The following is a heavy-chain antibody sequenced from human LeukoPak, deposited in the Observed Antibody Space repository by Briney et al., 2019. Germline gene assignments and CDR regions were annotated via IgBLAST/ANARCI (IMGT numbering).Heavy chain of an antibody. J-gene: IGHJ6*03. Sequence: GESLKISCKGSGYSFTSYWIGWVRQMPGKGLEWMGIIYPDDSDTGYSPSFEGQVIISVDKSISTAYLQWSSLKASDTATYYCARHGHCTNGVCYSNYYYYMDVWGKGTTVTVSS. V-gene: IGHV5-51*01. CDR2: IYPDDSDT. CDR1: GYSFTSYW. D-gene: IGHD2-8*01. CDR3: ARHGHCTNGVCYSNYYYYMDV.